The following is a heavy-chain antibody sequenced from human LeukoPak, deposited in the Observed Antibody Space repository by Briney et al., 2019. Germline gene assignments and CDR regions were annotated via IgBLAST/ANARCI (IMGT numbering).Heavy chain of an antibody. V-gene: IGHV4-59*08. J-gene: IGHJ4*02. CDR3: ASGGYWGHFDY. Sequence: SETLSLTCTVSGGSISNYYWTWIRQPPGKGLEWIGYIYYSGSTNYNPSLSSRVTISLDTSKNQFSLMLRSLTAADTAVYYCASGGYWGHFDYWGQGTLVTVSS. CDR1: GGSISNYY. CDR2: IYYSGST. D-gene: IGHD3-22*01.